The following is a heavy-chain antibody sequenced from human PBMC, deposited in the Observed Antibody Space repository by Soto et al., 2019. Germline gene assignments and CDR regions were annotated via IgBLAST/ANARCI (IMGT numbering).Heavy chain of an antibody. CDR1: GDTFTSYG. J-gene: IGHJ6*02. D-gene: IGHD2-15*01. V-gene: IGHV1-18*01. CDR2: ISAYNGNT. Sequence: ASVKVSCKASGDTFTSYGISWVRQAPGQGLEWMGWISAYNGNTNYAQKLQGRVTITTDTSTSTAYMELRSLRSDDTAVYYCARGFSLGRDYHCDGMAVWGQRTTVTVSS. CDR3: ARGFSLGRDYHCDGMAV.